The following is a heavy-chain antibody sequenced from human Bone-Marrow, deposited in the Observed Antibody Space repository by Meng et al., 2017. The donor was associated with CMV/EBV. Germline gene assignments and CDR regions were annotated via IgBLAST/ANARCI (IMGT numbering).Heavy chain of an antibody. J-gene: IGHJ4*02. CDR1: GYTFTSYG. V-gene: IGHV1-69*05. D-gene: IGHD2-2*01. CDR2: IIPIFGTA. Sequence: SVKVSCKASGYTFTSYGISWVRQAPGQGLEWMGGIIPIFGTANYAQKFQGRVTITTDESTSTAYMELSSLRSEDTAVYYCASPGTSSTSLMALDYWGQGTLVTVSS. CDR3: ASPGTSSTSLMALDY.